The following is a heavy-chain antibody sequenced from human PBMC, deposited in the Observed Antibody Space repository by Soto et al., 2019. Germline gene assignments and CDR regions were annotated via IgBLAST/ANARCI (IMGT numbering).Heavy chain of an antibody. D-gene: IGHD2-8*01. CDR2: MNPNNNKT. CDR1: GYTFTSYD. V-gene: IGHV1-8*01. J-gene: IGHJ4*02. CDR3: ARGPHPYFNDY. Sequence: QVQLVQSGAEVKKPGASVKVSCKASGYTFTSYDINWVRQATGQGLEWMGWMNPNNNKTGYAQKFQGRVTMTRNTSISTAYLELSSLGSADTAVYYCARGPHPYFNDYWGQGTLVTVSS.